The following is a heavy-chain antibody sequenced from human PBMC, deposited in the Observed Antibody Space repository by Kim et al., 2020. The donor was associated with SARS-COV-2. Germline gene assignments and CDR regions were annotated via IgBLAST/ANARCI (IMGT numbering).Heavy chain of an antibody. V-gene: IGHV4-61*08. CDR1: GGSVSSSGYY. CDR3: ARVVGQWYSDF. D-gene: IGHD3-16*01. Sequence: SETLSLSCNVSGGSVSSSGYYWSWIRQPPGKGLEWLGFIFHSGGSSYNPSLESRVTMSVDTSKNQISLKRNSVTAADTAVYFCARVVGQWYSDFWGRGLLVTVSS. J-gene: IGHJ2*01. CDR2: IFHSGGS.